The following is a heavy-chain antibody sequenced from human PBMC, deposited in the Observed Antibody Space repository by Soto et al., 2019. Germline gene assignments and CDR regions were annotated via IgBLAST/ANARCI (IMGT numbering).Heavy chain of an antibody. J-gene: IGHJ4*02. CDR3: ARAWGTGTPNPSEY. CDR2: MNPKSGNT. D-gene: IGHD3-16*01. Sequence: ASVKVSCKASGYTFTTYDINWVRQATGQGLEWMGWMNPKSGNTGYAQKFQGRVTMTRNTSISTAYMELSSLTSEDTAVYYCARAWGTGTPNPSEYWGQGTLVTVS. CDR1: GYTFTTYD. V-gene: IGHV1-8*01.